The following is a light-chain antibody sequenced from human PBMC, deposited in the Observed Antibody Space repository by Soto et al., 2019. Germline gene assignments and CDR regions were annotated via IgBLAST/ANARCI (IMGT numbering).Light chain of an antibody. CDR2: DAS. J-gene: IGKJ1*01. CDR3: QQYSSYSPT. Sequence: DIQMTQSPSTLSASVGDRVTITCRASQSISSWLAWYQQKPGKAPKLLIYDASSLESGVPSRFSGSGSGTEFTLTISSXQPDDFATYYCQQYSSYSPTFGQGTKVDIK. CDR1: QSISSW. V-gene: IGKV1-5*01.